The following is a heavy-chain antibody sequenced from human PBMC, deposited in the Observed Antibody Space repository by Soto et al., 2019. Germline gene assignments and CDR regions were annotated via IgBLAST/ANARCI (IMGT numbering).Heavy chain of an antibody. V-gene: IGHV3-7*03. CDR3: AKNPGYYYDSTGYHFDY. CDR2: IKQDGSET. Sequence: GGSLRLSCAASGFTFSNDWMSWVRQAPGKGLEWVAKIKQDGSETYYADSVKGRFTISRDNSKNTLYLQMNSLRAEDTAVYYCAKNPGYYYDSTGYHFDYWGQGTLVTVSS. J-gene: IGHJ4*02. D-gene: IGHD3-22*01. CDR1: GFTFSNDW.